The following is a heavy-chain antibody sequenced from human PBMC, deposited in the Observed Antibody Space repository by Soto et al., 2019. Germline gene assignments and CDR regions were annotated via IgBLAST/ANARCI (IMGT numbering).Heavy chain of an antibody. J-gene: IGHJ4*02. V-gene: IGHV1-18*01. CDR2: ISAYNGNT. D-gene: IGHD3-9*01. CDR3: AISSPNVLRYFDWSSFDY. CDR1: GYTFTSYG. Sequence: ASVKVSCKASGYTFTSYGISWVRQAPGQGLEWMGWISAYNGNTNYAQKLQGRVTMTTDTSTSTAYMELRSLRSDDTAVYYCAISSPNVLRYFDWSSFDYWGQGTLVTVSS.